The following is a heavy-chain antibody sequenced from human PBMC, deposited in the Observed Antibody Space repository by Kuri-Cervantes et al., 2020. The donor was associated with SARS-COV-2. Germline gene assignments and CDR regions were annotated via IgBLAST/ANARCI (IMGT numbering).Heavy chain of an antibody. CDR3: ARDLRMGKSLEH. CDR1: GFTFSDYY. D-gene: IGHD7-27*01. J-gene: IGHJ4*02. V-gene: IGHV3-11*04. Sequence: GESLKISCAASGFTFSDYYITWIRQAPGKGLEWVPYISNSGSTIHYADSVKGRFTISRDNAKNSVYLQMNSLRAEDTAMYYCARDLRMGKSLEHWGQGTLVTVSS. CDR2: ISNSGSTI.